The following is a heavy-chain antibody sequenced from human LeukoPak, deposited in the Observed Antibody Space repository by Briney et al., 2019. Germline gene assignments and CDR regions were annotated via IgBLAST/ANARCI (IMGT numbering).Heavy chain of an antibody. D-gene: IGHD6-13*01. Sequence: SETLSLTCTVSGGSISSSSYYWGWIRQPPGKGLEWIGSIYYSGSTYYNPSLKSRVTISVDTSKNQFSLKLSSVTAADTAVYYCARGGRYSRSRFDPWGQGTLVTVSS. V-gene: IGHV4-39*07. CDR2: IYYSGST. CDR3: ARGGRYSRSRFDP. J-gene: IGHJ5*02. CDR1: GGSISSSSYY.